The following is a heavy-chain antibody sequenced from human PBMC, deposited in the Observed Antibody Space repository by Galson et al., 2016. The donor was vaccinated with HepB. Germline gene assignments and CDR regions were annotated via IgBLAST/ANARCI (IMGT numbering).Heavy chain of an antibody. CDR1: GFRFSMYY. D-gene: IGHD5-18*01. J-gene: IGHJ3*02. Sequence: SLRLSCAASGFRFSMYYMSWVRQAPGKGLEWVANIKQDGREKHYGDSVKGRFTISRDNGKNSVYLQMTSLRVDDTAVYYCAREDNSGYYGDVFDIWGQGTMVTVSS. V-gene: IGHV3-7*03. CDR2: IKQDGREK. CDR3: AREDNSGYYGDVFDI.